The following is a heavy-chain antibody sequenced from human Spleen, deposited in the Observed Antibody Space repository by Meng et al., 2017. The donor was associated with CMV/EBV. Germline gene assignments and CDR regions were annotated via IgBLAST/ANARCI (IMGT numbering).Heavy chain of an antibody. CDR2: IINGGST. V-gene: IGHV3-53*01. CDR1: GLTVSSDI. Sequence: CAASGLTVSSDIVNWVRQAPGKGLHWVSGIINGGSTYYTRSVRGRFTISRDNSKNTLYLQMNNRRAEDTAVYYCAIEGEAPSSGWTYWGQGTLVTVSS. CDR3: AIEGEAPSSGWTY. J-gene: IGHJ4*02. D-gene: IGHD6-6*01.